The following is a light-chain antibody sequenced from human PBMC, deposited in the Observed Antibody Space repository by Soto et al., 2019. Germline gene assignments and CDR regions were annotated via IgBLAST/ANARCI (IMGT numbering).Light chain of an antibody. V-gene: IGKV3-11*01. Sequence: EIVLTQSPATLSLSPGQRATLSCRASQSISIYLAWYQQKPGQAPRLLISDASNRATGIPARFSGSGSGTDFPLTISNLEPEDFAVYYCQQRNLWPITFGQGTRLEIK. CDR3: QQRNLWPIT. CDR2: DAS. CDR1: QSISIY. J-gene: IGKJ5*01.